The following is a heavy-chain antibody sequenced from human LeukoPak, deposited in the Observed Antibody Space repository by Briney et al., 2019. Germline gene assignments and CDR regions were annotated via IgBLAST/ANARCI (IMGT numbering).Heavy chain of an antibody. Sequence: PGGSLRLSCVASGFTFSHYSMNWVRQAPGKGLEWVSYISSGSSTIYYADSVKGRFTISRDNAKNSMFLQMNSLRAEDTAVYYCARGTLSCLTWFDPGGQGPRAPVSS. J-gene: IGHJ5*02. CDR2: ISSGSSTI. CDR3: ARGTLSCLTWFDP. CDR1: GFTFSHYS. V-gene: IGHV3-48*04. D-gene: IGHD2-2*01.